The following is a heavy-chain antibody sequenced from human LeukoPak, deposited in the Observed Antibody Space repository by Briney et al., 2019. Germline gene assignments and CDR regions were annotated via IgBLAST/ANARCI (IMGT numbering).Heavy chain of an antibody. CDR3: ARGNILTGYCFDF. CDR2: IHYSGAT. V-gene: IGHV4-34*01. J-gene: IGHJ4*02. D-gene: IGHD3-9*01. CDR1: GGSITGYY. Sequence: PSVTLSLTCAVYGGSITGYYWSWIRQTPGRGLEWVGEIHYSGATSYNPSLKSRATISTDTSKNQFSLRLSSVTAADTAVYYCARGNILTGYCFDFWGQGALVTVSS.